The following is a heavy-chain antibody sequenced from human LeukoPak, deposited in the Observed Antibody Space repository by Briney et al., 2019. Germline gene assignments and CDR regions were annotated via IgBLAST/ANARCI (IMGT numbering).Heavy chain of an antibody. D-gene: IGHD2-2*02. CDR2: IYSGGST. Sequence: GGSLRLSCAASGFTVSSNYMSWVRQAPGKGLEWVSVIYSGGSTYYADSVKGRFTISRDNSKNTLYPQMNSLRAEDTAVYYCAKAYCSSTSCYNEGWFDPWGQGTLVTVSS. J-gene: IGHJ5*02. CDR3: AKAYCSSTSCYNEGWFDP. CDR1: GFTVSSNY. V-gene: IGHV3-53*01.